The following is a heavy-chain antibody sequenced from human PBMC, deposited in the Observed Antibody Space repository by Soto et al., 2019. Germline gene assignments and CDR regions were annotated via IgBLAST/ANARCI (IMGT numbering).Heavy chain of an antibody. D-gene: IGHD2-15*01. CDR3: ARRGPAGFCSGGRCYFDS. Sequence: EVHLVESGGGLVQPGRSLRLSCAASGFTFDDYAMYWVRRVPGKGLEWVSSISWNSNIVGYVDSVKGRFTISRDNAKNSLYLQMNSLRPEDTALYYCARRGPAGFCSGGRCYFDSWGQGTLVTVSS. CDR2: ISWNSNIV. V-gene: IGHV3-9*01. CDR1: GFTFDDYA. J-gene: IGHJ4*02.